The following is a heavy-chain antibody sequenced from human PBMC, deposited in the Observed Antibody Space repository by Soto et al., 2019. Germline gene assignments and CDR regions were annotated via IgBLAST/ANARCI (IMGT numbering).Heavy chain of an antibody. CDR2: INQDGSER. J-gene: IGHJ4*02. CDR3: VCGGNFFVY. V-gene: IGHV3-7*01. CDR1: GFTFSTYW. D-gene: IGHD3-16*01. Sequence: ESGGGLVQPGGSLRLPCAASGFTFSTYWMTWVRQPPGKGLEWVASINQDGSERYYVDSVRGRFIISRDNAKNSLYLQMNSLRAEDTAVYYCVCGGNFFVYWGQGTLVTVSP.